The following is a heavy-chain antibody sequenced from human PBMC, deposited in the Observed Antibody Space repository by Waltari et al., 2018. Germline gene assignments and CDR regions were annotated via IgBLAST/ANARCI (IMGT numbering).Heavy chain of an antibody. D-gene: IGHD6-13*01. CDR2: IYTSGST. CDR1: GGSIISYY. J-gene: IGHJ4*02. CDR3: ARGVPSAIAAVALTYFDY. Sequence: QVQLQESGPGLVKPSEPLSLTCPVSGGSIISYYWSWIRQPAGKGLEWIGRIYTSGSTNYNPSLKSRVTMSVDTSKNQFSLKLSSVTAADTAVYYCARGVPSAIAAVALTYFDYWGQGTLVTVSS. V-gene: IGHV4-4*07.